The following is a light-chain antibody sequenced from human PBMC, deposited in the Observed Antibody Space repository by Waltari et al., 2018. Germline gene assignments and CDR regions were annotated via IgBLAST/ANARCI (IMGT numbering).Light chain of an antibody. V-gene: IGLV2-8*01. CDR3: SSYAGSNKVV. CDR2: EVS. CDR1: SSDVGYYDY. J-gene: IGLJ2*01. Sequence: QSALTQPPSASGSPGQSVTISCTGTSSDVGYYDYISWYQQHPGKAPKLMIYEVSKRPSGVPDRFSGSKSVNTASLTVSGLQAEDEADYYCSSYAGSNKVVFGGGTKLTVL.